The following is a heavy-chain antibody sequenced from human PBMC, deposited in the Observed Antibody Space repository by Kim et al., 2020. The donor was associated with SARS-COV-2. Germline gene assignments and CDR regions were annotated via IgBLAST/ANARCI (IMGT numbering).Heavy chain of an antibody. CDR3: AKDPGGQQLVNWYFDL. J-gene: IGHJ2*01. V-gene: IGHV3-23*01. Sequence: SVEGRFTISRDNSKNTLYLQMNSLRAEETAVYYCAKDPGGQQLVNWYFDLWGRGTLVTVSS. D-gene: IGHD6-13*01.